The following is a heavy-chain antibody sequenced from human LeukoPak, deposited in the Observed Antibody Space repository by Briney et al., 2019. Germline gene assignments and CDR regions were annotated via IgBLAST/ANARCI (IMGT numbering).Heavy chain of an antibody. CDR3: ARDAQYYDILTGYYYYFDY. Sequence: SETLSLTCTVSDGSISSYYWSWIRQPPGKGLEWIGYIYYSGSTNYNPSLKSRVTISVDTSKNQFSLKLSSVTAADTAVYYCARDAQYYDILTGYYYYFDYWGQETLVTVSS. V-gene: IGHV4-59*01. D-gene: IGHD3-9*01. CDR2: IYYSGST. J-gene: IGHJ4*02. CDR1: DGSISSYY.